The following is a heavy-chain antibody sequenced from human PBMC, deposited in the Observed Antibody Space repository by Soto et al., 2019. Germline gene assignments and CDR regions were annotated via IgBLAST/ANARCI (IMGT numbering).Heavy chain of an antibody. J-gene: IGHJ4*02. D-gene: IGHD5-12*01. CDR3: ARRVGGRWGVATISGYRFDY. V-gene: IGHV4-31*03. CDR1: GGSISSGGYY. Sequence: PSETLSLTCTVSGGSISSGGYYWSWIRQHPGKGLEWIGYIYYSGSTYYNPSLKSRVTISVDTSKNQFSLKLSSVTAADTAVYYCARRVGGRWGVATISGYRFDYWGQGTLVTVSS. CDR2: IYYSGST.